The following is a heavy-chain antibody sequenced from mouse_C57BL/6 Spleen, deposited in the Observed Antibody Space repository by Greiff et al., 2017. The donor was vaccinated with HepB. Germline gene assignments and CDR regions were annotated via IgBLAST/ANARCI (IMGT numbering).Heavy chain of an antibody. CDR2: ISNGGGST. Sequence: EVKLMESGGGLVQPGGSLKLSCAASGFTFSDYYMYWVRQTPEKRLEWVAYISNGGGSTYYPDTVKGRFTISRDNAKNTLYLQMSRLKSEDTAMYYCAGSFDVWGTGTTVTVSS. J-gene: IGHJ1*03. CDR3: AGSFDV. CDR1: GFTFSDYY. V-gene: IGHV5-12*01.